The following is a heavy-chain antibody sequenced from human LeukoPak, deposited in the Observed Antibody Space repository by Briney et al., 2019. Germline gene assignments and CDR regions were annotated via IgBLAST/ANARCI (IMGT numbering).Heavy chain of an antibody. D-gene: IGHD4-23*01. J-gene: IGHJ4*02. Sequence: GGSLRLSCAASGFTFSSYAISWVRQAPGKGLEWVSAISGSGGSTYYADSVKGRFTISRDNSKNTLYLQMNSLRAEDTAVYYCAKGSVLNYEVPFDYWGQGTLVTVSS. CDR1: GFTFSSYA. CDR2: ISGSGGST. V-gene: IGHV3-23*01. CDR3: AKGSVLNYEVPFDY.